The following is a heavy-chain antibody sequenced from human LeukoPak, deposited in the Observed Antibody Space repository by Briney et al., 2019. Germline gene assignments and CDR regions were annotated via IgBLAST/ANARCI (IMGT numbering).Heavy chain of an antibody. V-gene: IGHV3-23*01. J-gene: IGHJ4*02. CDR2: ISGSGGST. D-gene: IGHD2-15*01. CDR1: GFTFDYIW. CDR3: AKGIAPSYYYFDY. Sequence: GGSLRLSCAASGFTFDYIWMSWVRQAPGKGLEWVSAISGSGGSTYYADSVKGRFTISRDNSKNTLYLQMNSLRAEDTAVYYCAKGIAPSYYYFDYWGQGTLVTVSS.